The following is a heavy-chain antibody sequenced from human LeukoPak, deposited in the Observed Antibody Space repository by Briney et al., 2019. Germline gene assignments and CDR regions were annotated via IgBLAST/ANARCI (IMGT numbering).Heavy chain of an antibody. CDR1: GYTFTSYD. V-gene: IGHV1-8*03. CDR3: ASGSFDFWSGYYLDY. D-gene: IGHD3-3*01. Sequence: ASVKVSCKASGYTFTSYDINWVRQATGQGLEWMGWMNPNSGNTGCAQKFQGRVTITRNTSISTAYMELSSLRSEDTAVYYCASGSFDFWSGYYLDYWGQGTLVTVSS. CDR2: MNPNSGNT. J-gene: IGHJ4*02.